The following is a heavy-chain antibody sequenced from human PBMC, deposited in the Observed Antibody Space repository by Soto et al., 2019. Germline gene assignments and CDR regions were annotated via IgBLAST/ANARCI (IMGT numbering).Heavy chain of an antibody. CDR2: VYPGDSDT. V-gene: IGHV5-51*01. J-gene: IGHJ6*02. D-gene: IGHD3-3*01. CDR3: ARHVPYYDFWSGLNYYYGMDV. Sequence: GASLKISCKGSGYSFTSYWTGWVRQMPGKGLEWMGIVYPGDSDTRYSPSFQGQVTISADKSISTAYLQWSSLKASDTAMYYCARHVPYYDFWSGLNYYYGMDVWGQGATVTVSS. CDR1: GYSFTSYW.